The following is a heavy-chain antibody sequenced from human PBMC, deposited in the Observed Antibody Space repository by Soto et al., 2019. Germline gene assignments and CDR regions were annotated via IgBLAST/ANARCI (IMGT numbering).Heavy chain of an antibody. Sequence: KPSETLSLTCTVSGGSISTYYWNWIRQPPGKGLEWIGYIYYSGSTDYNPSLKSRVTMSVDTSKNQFSLRLSSVTAADTAVYYCASYPGGYWGQGTLVTVSS. CDR3: ASYPGGY. CDR2: IYYSGST. CDR1: GGSISTYY. J-gene: IGHJ4*02. D-gene: IGHD3-10*01. V-gene: IGHV4-59*01.